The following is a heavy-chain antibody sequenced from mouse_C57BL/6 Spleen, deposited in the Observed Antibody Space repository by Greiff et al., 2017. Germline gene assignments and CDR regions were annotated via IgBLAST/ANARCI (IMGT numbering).Heavy chain of an antibody. CDR2: LSSGGDYI. D-gene: IGHD4-1*01. Sequence: DVQLVESGEGLVKPGGSLKLSCAASGFTFSSYAMSWVRQTPEKRLEWVAYLSSGGDYIYYADTVKGRFTISRDNARNTLYLQMSSRKSEDTAMYYWTREETGRYYFDYWGQGTTLTVSS. CDR3: TREETGRYYFDY. CDR1: GFTFSSYA. J-gene: IGHJ2*01. V-gene: IGHV5-9-1*02.